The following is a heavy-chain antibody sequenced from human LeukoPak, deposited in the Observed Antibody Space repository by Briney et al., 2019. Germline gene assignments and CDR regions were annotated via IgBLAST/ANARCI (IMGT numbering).Heavy chain of an antibody. D-gene: IGHD3-22*01. V-gene: IGHV4-59*12. CDR3: ARDGSGYYDTSGYRN. J-gene: IGHJ4*02. CDR2: IYYSGST. Sequence: SETLSLTCTVSGGSISSYYWSWIRQPPGKGLEWIGYIYYSGSTNYNPSLKSRVTISLDTSKNQFSLNLSSVSAADTAVYYCARDGSGYYDTSGYRNWGQGTLVTVSS. CDR1: GGSISSYY.